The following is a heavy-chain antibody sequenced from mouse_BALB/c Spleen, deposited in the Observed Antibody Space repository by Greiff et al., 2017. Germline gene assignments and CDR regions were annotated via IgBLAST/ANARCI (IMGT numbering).Heavy chain of an antibody. J-gene: IGHJ2*01. Sequence: EVKLEESGGGLVKPGGSLKLSCAASGFTFSSYAMSWVRQTPEKRLERVASISSGGSTYYPDSVKGRFTISRDNARNILYLQMSSLRSEDTAMYYCAREAYLYYFDYWGQGATLTVSS. V-gene: IGHV5-6-5*01. CDR2: ISSGGST. CDR3: AREAYLYYFDY. CDR1: GFTFSSYA. D-gene: IGHD2-10*01.